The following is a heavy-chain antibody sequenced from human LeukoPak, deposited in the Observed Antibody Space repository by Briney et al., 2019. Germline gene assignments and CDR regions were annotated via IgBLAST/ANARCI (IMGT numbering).Heavy chain of an antibody. CDR3: AREGCSSTSCYAGPHFDY. D-gene: IGHD2-2*01. J-gene: IGHJ4*02. CDR1: GGSISSGGYY. CDR2: IYYSGST. V-gene: IGHV4-31*03. Sequence: SETLSLTCTVSGGSISSGGYYWSWIRQHPGKGLEWIGYIYYSGSTYYNPSLKSRVTISVDTSKNQFSLKLSSVTAADTAVYYCAREGCSSTSCYAGPHFDYWGQGTLVTVSS.